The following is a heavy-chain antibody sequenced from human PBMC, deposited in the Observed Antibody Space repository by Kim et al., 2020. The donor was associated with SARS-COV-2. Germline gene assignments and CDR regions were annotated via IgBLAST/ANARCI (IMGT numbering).Heavy chain of an antibody. D-gene: IGHD2-2*01. V-gene: IGHV4-61*01. CDR1: GGSVSSGSYY. CDR2: IYYSGST. J-gene: IGHJ5*02. CDR3: ASSIRSTSYSLGWFDP. Sequence: SETLSLTCTVSGGSVSSGSYYWSWIRQPPGKGLEWIGYIYYSGSTNYNPSLKSRVTISVDTSKNQFSLKLSSVTAADTAVYYCASSIRSTSYSLGWFDPWGQGTLVTVSS.